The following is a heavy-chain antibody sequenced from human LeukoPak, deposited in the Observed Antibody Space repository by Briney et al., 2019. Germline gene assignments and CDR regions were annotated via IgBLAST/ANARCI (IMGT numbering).Heavy chain of an antibody. CDR3: AREADIVSFDL. CDR2: NDPKSGGT. V-gene: IGHV1-2*02. D-gene: IGHD3-16*02. CDR1: GYTFTVNH. J-gene: IGHJ2*01. Sequence: ASVKVSFKASGYTFTVNHVHWVRQAPGQGLEWMAWNDPKSGGTKYAQKFQDRVAMTSDTSISTAYMELSGLRSDDTAVYFCAREADIVSFDLWGRGTLVTVSS.